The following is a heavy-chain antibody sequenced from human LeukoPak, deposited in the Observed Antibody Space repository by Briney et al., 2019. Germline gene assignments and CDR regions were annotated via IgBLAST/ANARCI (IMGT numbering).Heavy chain of an antibody. CDR1: GDSISSYY. J-gene: IGHJ3*02. CDR3: AREDGDQDAFDI. CDR2: IYYSGST. D-gene: IGHD2-21*02. V-gene: IGHV4-59*01. Sequence: PSETLSLTCTVSGDSISSYYWSWIRQPPGKGLEWIGYIYYSGSTNYNPSLKSRVTISVDTSKNQFSLKLSSVTAADTAVYYCAREDGDQDAFDIWGQGTMVTVSS.